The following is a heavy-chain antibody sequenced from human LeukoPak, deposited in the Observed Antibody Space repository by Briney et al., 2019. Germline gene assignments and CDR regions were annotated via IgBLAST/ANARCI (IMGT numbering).Heavy chain of an antibody. Sequence: PGRSLRLSCAASGFTFSSYGMHWVRQAPGKGLEWVAVIWYDGSNKYYAGSVKGRFTISRDNSKNTLYLQMNSLRAEDTAVYYCARQSWEQPDIGNYFDYWGQGTLVTVSS. D-gene: IGHD2-15*01. CDR3: ARQSWEQPDIGNYFDY. CDR2: IWYDGSNK. V-gene: IGHV3-33*01. J-gene: IGHJ4*02. CDR1: GFTFSSYG.